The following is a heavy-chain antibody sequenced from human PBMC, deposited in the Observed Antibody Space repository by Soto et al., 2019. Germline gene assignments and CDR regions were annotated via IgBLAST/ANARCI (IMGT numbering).Heavy chain of an antibody. V-gene: IGHV2-5*01. CDR1: GFSLSTSGVG. D-gene: IGHD3-22*01. J-gene: IGHJ5*02. CDR2: IYWNDDK. CDR3: ALLQYYYDSSGYYPLAFDP. Sequence: TLVNPTQTLTLTCTFSGFSLSTSGVGVGWIRQPPGKALEWLALIYWNDDKRYSPSLKSRLTITKDTSKNQVVLTMTNMDPVDTATYYCALLQYYYDSSGYYPLAFDPWGQGTLVTVSS.